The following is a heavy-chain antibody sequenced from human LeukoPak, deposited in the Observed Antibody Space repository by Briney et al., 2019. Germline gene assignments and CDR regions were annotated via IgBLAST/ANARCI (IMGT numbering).Heavy chain of an antibody. CDR1: GFTFSSYW. J-gene: IGHJ4*02. CDR3: ARTYYDFWSGYWITGAKPYYFDY. Sequence: GGSLRLSCAASGFTFSSYWMSWVRQAPAKGLEWVANIKQDGSEKYYVDSVKGRFTIPRDNAKNSLYLQMNSLRAEDTAVYYCARTYYDFWSGYWITGAKPYYFDYWGQGTLVTVSS. D-gene: IGHD3-3*01. CDR2: IKQDGSEK. V-gene: IGHV3-7*01.